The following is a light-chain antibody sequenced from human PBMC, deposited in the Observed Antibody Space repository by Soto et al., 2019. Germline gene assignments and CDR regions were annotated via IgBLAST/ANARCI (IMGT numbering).Light chain of an antibody. Sequence: EIVMTQSPATLSVSPGERATLSCRASQSVSSNLAWYQQKPDQAPRLLISGASTRATGIPARFSGSGSGTEFTLTISSLQSEDFAVYYCQQYNNWPPWTFGQGTKVEI. V-gene: IGKV3-15*01. J-gene: IGKJ1*01. CDR1: QSVSSN. CDR2: GAS. CDR3: QQYNNWPPWT.